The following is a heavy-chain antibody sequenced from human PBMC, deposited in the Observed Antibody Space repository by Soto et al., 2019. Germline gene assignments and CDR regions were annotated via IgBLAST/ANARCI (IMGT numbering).Heavy chain of an antibody. CDR1: GFTFDDYA. CDR2: ISWNSGSI. D-gene: IGHD3-22*01. Sequence: PGGSLRLSCAASGFTFDDYAMHWVRQAPGKGLEWVSGISWNSGSIGYADSVKGRFTVSRDNAKNSLYLQMNSLRAEDTALYYCAKDISPGYDSSGYNFGNWFDPWGQGTLVTVSS. V-gene: IGHV3-9*01. CDR3: AKDISPGYDSSGYNFGNWFDP. J-gene: IGHJ5*02.